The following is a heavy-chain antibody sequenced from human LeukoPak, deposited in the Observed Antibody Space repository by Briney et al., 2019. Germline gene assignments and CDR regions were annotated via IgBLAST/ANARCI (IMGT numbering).Heavy chain of an antibody. J-gene: IGHJ4*02. CDR1: GGSISSNSYY. D-gene: IGHD5-18*01. CDR3: ATREAYSYGYITQELN. CDR2: IYYSGST. V-gene: IGHV4-39*01. Sequence: SETLSLTCTVSGGSISSNSYYWGWIRQPPGKGLEWIGSIYYSGSTYHNPSLRSRITISVDTSKNQFSLKLSSVTAADTAVYYCATREAYSYGYITQELNWGQGTLVTVSS.